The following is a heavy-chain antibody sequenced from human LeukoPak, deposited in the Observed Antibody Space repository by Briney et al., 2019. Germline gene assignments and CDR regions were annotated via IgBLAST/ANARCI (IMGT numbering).Heavy chain of an antibody. CDR1: GFTFSSYA. D-gene: IGHD2-15*01. Sequence: GGSLRLSCAASGFTFSSYAMSWVRQAPGKGLEWVSAISGSGGSTYYADSVKGRFTITRDNSKNTLYLQMNSLRAEDTAVYYCAKRKSYSGGFDYWGQGTLVTVSS. CDR2: ISGSGGST. CDR3: AKRKSYSGGFDY. V-gene: IGHV3-23*01. J-gene: IGHJ4*02.